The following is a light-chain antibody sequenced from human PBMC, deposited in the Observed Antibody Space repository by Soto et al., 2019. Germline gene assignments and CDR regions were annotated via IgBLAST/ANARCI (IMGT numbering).Light chain of an antibody. V-gene: IGKV3-15*01. CDR3: QQYNNWPPLT. CDR2: GAS. CDR1: QSVNNN. Sequence: EMVMTQSPATLSVSPGERANLSCRASQSVNNNLAWYQQKPGQAPRLLIYGASTRATGIPARFSGSGSGTEFTLTISSLQSEDFAVYYCQQYNNWPPLTFGGGTTVEIK. J-gene: IGKJ4*01.